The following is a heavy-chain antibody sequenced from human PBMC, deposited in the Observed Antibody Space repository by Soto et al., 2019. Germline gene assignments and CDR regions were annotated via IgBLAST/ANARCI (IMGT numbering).Heavy chain of an antibody. D-gene: IGHD1-26*01. V-gene: IGHV3-48*02. CDR3: ARGGKWELLAGPFDY. CDR2: ISSSSSTI. Sequence: GGSLRLSCAASGFTFSSYSMNWVRQAPGKGLEWVSYISSSSSTIYYADSVKGRLTISRDNAKNSLYLQMNSLRDEDTAVYYCARGGKWELLAGPFDYWGQGTLVTVSS. J-gene: IGHJ4*02. CDR1: GFTFSSYS.